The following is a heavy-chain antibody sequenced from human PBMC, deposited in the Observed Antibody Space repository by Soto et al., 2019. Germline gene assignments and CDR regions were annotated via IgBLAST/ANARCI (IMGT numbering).Heavy chain of an antibody. D-gene: IGHD3-10*01. V-gene: IGHV3-11*01. J-gene: IGHJ4*02. CDR2: ISSSGSTI. CDR3: ARDWGNGYYYGSGSYDFDY. CDR1: GFTFSDYY. Sequence: GGSLRLSCAASGFTFSDYYMSWIRQAPGKGLEWVSYISSSGSTIYYADSVKGRFTLSRDNAKNSLYLQMNSLRAEDTAVYYCARDWGNGYYYGSGSYDFDYWGQGTPVTVSS.